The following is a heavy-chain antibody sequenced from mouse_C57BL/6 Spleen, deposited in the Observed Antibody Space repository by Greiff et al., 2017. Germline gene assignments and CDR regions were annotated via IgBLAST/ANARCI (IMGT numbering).Heavy chain of an antibody. Sequence: QVQLQQPGAELVRPGSSVKLSCKASGYTFTSYWMDWVKQRPGQGLEWIGNIYPSDSETHYNQKFKDKATLTVDKSSSTAYMQLSSLTSEDSAVYYCARRRFDGYYWYFDVWGTGTTVTVSS. CDR1: GYTFTSYW. CDR3: ARRRFDGYYWYFDV. CDR2: IYPSDSET. V-gene: IGHV1-61*01. D-gene: IGHD2-3*01. J-gene: IGHJ1*03.